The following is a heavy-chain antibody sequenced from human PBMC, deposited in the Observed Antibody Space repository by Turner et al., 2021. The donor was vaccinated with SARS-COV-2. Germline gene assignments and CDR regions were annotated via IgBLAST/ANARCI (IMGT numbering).Heavy chain of an antibody. CDR3: ARVVAVAATPENIDY. Sequence: EVQLVESGGGLVQPGGSMRLSCTASGFRFSSYEMNWVRQAPGKGLEWVSDISRRGSTVDHADSVKGRFTIARDNARNSLVLQMNSLRAEDTAVYYCARVVAVAATPENIDYWGKGTLVTVSS. D-gene: IGHD6-19*01. CDR2: ISRRGSTV. J-gene: IGHJ4*02. V-gene: IGHV3-48*03. CDR1: GFRFSSYE.